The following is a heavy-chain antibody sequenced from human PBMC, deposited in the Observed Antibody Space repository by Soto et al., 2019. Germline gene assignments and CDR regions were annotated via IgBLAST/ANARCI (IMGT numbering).Heavy chain of an antibody. CDR2: IYWNDDK. D-gene: IGHD3-22*01. CDR1: GFSLTTSDMG. Sequence: GPTLVNPTQTLTLTCTFSGFSLTTSDMGVGWIRQSPGQALEWLALIYWNDDKRYSPSLKSRLTITKDTSKNQVVLTMTNMDPVDTATYYCAHDYYDSSTYYPHDAFDIWGQGTLVTVSS. CDR3: AHDYYDSSTYYPHDAFDI. V-gene: IGHV2-5*01. J-gene: IGHJ3*02.